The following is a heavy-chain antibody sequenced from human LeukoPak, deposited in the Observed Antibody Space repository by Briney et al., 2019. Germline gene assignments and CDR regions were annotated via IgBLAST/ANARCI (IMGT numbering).Heavy chain of an antibody. CDR3: ARDLVVVTGISDY. CDR2: INWNSGSI. V-gene: IGHV3-9*01. D-gene: IGHD2-21*02. CDR1: GFTFDDYA. J-gene: IGHJ4*02. Sequence: SLRLSCAASGFTFDDYAMHRVRQAPGKGLEWVSSINWNSGSIGYADSVKGRFTISRDNAKNSLYLQMNSLRAEDTAVYYCARDLVVVTGISDYWGQGTLVTVSS.